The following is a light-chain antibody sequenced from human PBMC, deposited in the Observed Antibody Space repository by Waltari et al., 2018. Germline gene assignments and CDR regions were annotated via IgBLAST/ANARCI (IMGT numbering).Light chain of an antibody. Sequence: QSALTQPASVSGSPGQSITISCTGTSSNVVTYAYFPWYQHHPAKAPKLMILDFTSRPTGIANRCSGSKSGNTASLTISGLQAEDEADYYCSSYTTSSTVYVFGTGTKVTVL. CDR3: SSYTTSSTVYV. CDR2: DFT. V-gene: IGLV2-14*03. J-gene: IGLJ1*01. CDR1: SSNVVTYAY.